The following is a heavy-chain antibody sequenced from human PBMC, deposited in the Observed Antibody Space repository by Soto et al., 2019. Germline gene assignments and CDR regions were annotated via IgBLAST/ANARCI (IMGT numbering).Heavy chain of an antibody. D-gene: IGHD3-9*01. V-gene: IGHV1-2*02. J-gene: IGHJ4*02. CDR3: ARPPGYISDWYYFDL. Sequence: ASVKVSCKASGYSFIDSYIHWVRQAPGQGFEWMGRISPKSGGTNYAQKFEGRVTMTWDTSLNTAYMELSSLISDDTAVYYCARPPGYISDWYYFDLWGQGTLVTVSS. CDR1: GYSFIDSY. CDR2: ISPKSGGT.